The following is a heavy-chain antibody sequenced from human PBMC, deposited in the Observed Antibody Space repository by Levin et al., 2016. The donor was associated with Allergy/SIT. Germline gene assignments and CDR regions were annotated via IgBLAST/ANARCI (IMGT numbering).Heavy chain of an antibody. V-gene: IGHV3-49*03. D-gene: IGHD1-26*01. J-gene: IGHJ5*02. Sequence: GESLKISCTGSGFTFGDYALTWFRRAPGKGLEWVGFIRSQAYGGTTEFAASVQGRFTISRDDSKNTAYLQMNSLKIEDTATYYCTRDSDENWFDPWGQGTLVTVSA. CDR3: TRDSDENWFDP. CDR2: IRSQAYGGTT. CDR1: GFTFGDYA.